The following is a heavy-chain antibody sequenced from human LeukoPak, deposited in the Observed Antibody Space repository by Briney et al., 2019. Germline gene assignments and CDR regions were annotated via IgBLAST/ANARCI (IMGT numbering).Heavy chain of an antibody. CDR1: GYKFTVYD. D-gene: IGHD3-10*02. CDR3: SRADGTMSGTNAFDV. J-gene: IGHJ3*01. CDR2: VSTYTGRA. V-gene: IGHV1-18*01. Sequence: ASVKVSCKTSGYKFTVYDIRWVRQAPGHGLDYVGWVSTYTGRANYAQKFQGRVSMVTDTSTTTAYLELTNLTSSDTGLYYCSRADGTMSGTNAFDVWGLGTLVTVAS.